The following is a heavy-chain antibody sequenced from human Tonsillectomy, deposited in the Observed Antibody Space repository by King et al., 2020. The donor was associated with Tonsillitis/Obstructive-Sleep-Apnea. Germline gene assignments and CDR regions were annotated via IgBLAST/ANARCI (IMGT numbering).Heavy chain of an antibody. J-gene: IGHJ3*02. CDR2: ISWNSGSI. Sequence: VQLVEFGGGLVQPGRSLRLSCAASGFTFDDHAMHWVRHAPGKGLEWVSGISWNSGSIGYADSVKGRFTISRDNAKDSLYLQMNSLRAEDTALYYCAKDLRAEIHLVDALDIWGPGTIVTVSS. CDR3: AKDLRAEIHLVDALDI. V-gene: IGHV3-9*01. CDR1: GFTFDDHA. D-gene: IGHD5-18*01.